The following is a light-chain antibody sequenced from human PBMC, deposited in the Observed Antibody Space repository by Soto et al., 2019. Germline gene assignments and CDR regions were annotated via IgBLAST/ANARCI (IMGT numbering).Light chain of an antibody. Sequence: EIVLTQSPGTLSLSPGERATLSCRASQSVRSNFLAWYQRKPGQAPRLLIYGASNRATGIPDRLSGSGSGTDFTLTITTLEPEDFAMYYCQRYDSLRTFGQGTKVDIK. CDR3: QRYDSLRT. CDR2: GAS. J-gene: IGKJ1*01. CDR1: QSVRSNF. V-gene: IGKV3-20*01.